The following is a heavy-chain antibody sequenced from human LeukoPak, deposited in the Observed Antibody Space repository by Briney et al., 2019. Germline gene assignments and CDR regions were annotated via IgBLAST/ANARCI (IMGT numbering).Heavy chain of an antibody. CDR2: TYHSGNT. D-gene: IGHD4-17*01. J-gene: IGHJ4*02. CDR1: GDSISSGYY. V-gene: IGHV4-38-2*02. CDR3: ARASFPGDPPYY. Sequence: SETLSLTCTVSGDSISSGYYWGWIRQPPGKGLEWIGSTYHSGNTYSDPSLKTRVTMSVDTSKNQFSLKLTSVTAADTAVYYCARASFPGDPPYYWGQGTLVTVSS.